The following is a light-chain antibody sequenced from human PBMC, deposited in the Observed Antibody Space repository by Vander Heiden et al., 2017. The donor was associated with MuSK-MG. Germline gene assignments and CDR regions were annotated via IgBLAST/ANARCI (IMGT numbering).Light chain of an antibody. CDR3: QAWDSTSGV. CDR1: KLENKN. V-gene: IGLV3-1*01. J-gene: IGLJ2*01. CDR2: QDS. Sequence: SYELTHPPSVSVSPGQTASITCFGDKLENKNACWYQQKPGQSPGRVIFQDSERPSRIPERFYGSNSAINVNLKISGTQAMDEADDYSQAWDSTSGVFGGGTRLTVL.